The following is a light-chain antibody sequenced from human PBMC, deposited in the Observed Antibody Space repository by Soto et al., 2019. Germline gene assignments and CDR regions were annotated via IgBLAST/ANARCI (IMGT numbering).Light chain of an antibody. CDR1: SSDVGGYNY. CDR3: CSYAGSYTLV. V-gene: IGLV2-11*01. Sequence: QSALTQPLSVSGSPGQSVTISCTGTSSDVGGYNYVSWYQQHPGKAPKLMIYDVNKRPSGVPDRFSGSKSGNTASLTVSGLQAEDEADYYCCSYAGSYTLVFGGGTKVTVL. CDR2: DVN. J-gene: IGLJ2*01.